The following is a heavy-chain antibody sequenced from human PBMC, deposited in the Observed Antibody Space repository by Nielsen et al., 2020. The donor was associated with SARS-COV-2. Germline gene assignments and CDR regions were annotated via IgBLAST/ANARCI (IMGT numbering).Heavy chain of an antibody. J-gene: IGHJ4*02. D-gene: IGHD7-27*01. CDR1: GITLTSYA. CDR2: IYSGGSRT. V-gene: IGHV3-23*03. CDR3: ARGGSVTGTTSLDY. Sequence: GGSLRLSCAASGITLTSYAMNWVRQAPGKGLEWVSIIYSGGSRTYYLDSVKGRFTISRDISKNTLYLQMNSLRVEDTAVYYCARGGSVTGTTSLDYWGQGTLVTVSS.